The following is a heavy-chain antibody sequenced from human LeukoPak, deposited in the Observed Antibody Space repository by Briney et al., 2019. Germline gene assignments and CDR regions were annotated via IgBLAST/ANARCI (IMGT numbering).Heavy chain of an antibody. CDR1: GGSTSSAGYF. CDR3: ARDGDERDYGGNSVAFDI. CDR2: IYYSGST. V-gene: IGHV4-31*03. J-gene: IGHJ3*02. D-gene: IGHD4-23*01. Sequence: SETLSLTCTVSGGSTSSAGYFWSWIRQHPGKGLEWIGYIYYSGSTYYNPSLKSRVTISVDTSKNQFSLKLSSVTAADTAVYYCARDGDERDYGGNSVAFDIWGQGTMVTVSS.